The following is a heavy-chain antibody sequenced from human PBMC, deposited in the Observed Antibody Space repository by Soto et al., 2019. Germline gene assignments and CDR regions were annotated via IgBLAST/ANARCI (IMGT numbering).Heavy chain of an antibody. Sequence: QVQLQESGPGLVKPSETLSLTCTVSGGSVSSGSYYWSWIRQPPGKGLEWIGYIYNSGSTNYNPSLMSPATISGDTYSNQFSLRLSSVTAADTAVYYCARLATPSPYCSSSGMDVWGQGTTVTVSS. CDR3: ARLATPSPYCSSSGMDV. V-gene: IGHV4-61*01. CDR2: IYNSGST. J-gene: IGHJ6*02. D-gene: IGHD5-12*01. CDR1: GGSVSSGSYY.